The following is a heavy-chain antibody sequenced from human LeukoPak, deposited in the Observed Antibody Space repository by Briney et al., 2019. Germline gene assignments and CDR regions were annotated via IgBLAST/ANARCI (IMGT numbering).Heavy chain of an antibody. Sequence: GGSLRLSCAASGSTFSSYSMNWVRQAPGKGLEWVSYISSSSSTIYYADSVKGRFTISRDNAKNSPYLQMNSLRAEDTAVYYCARDPARGYSYGALYWGQGTLVTVSS. CDR3: ARDPARGYSYGALY. J-gene: IGHJ4*02. V-gene: IGHV3-48*01. D-gene: IGHD5-18*01. CDR1: GSTFSSYS. CDR2: ISSSSSTI.